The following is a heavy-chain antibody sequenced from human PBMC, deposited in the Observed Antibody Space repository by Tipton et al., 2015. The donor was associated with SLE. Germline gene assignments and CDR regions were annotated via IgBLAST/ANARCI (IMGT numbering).Heavy chain of an antibody. CDR2: IIPILGTA. D-gene: IGHD4-17*01. V-gene: IGHV1-69*11. J-gene: IGHJ3*02. CDR1: GGTFSSYT. CDR3: ARDRKGVMTTVTTSGAFDI. Sequence: QSGPEVKKPGSSVKVSCKASGGTFSSYTISWVRQAPGQGLEWMGRIIPILGTANYAQKFQGRVTITADESTSTAYMELSSLRSEDTAVYYCARDRKGVMTTVTTSGAFDIWGQGTMVTVSS.